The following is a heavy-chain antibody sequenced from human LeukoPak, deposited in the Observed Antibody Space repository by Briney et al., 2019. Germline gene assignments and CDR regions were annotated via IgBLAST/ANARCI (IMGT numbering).Heavy chain of an antibody. J-gene: IGHJ6*02. CDR1: GYTFTGYY. CDR3: ARAESYYYYYGMDV. Sequence: ASVKVSCKASGYTFTGYYMHWVRQAPGQGLEWMGWINPNSGGTNYAQKFQGWVTMTRDTSISTAYMELSRLRSADTAVYYCARAESYYYYYGMDVWGQGTTVTVSS. V-gene: IGHV1-2*04. CDR2: INPNSGGT.